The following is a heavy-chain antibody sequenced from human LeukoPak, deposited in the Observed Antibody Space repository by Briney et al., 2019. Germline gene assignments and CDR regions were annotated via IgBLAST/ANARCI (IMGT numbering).Heavy chain of an antibody. CDR2: IWYDGSNK. CDR3: ARGGYSSSWLDAYYFDY. J-gene: IGHJ4*02. V-gene: IGHV3-33*01. CDR1: GFTFSSYG. Sequence: GESLRLSCAASGFTFSSYGMHWVRQAPGKGLEWVAVIWYDGSNKYYADSAKGRFTISRDNSKNTLYLQMNSLRAEDTAVYYCARGGYSSSWLDAYYFDYWGQGTLVTVSS. D-gene: IGHD6-13*01.